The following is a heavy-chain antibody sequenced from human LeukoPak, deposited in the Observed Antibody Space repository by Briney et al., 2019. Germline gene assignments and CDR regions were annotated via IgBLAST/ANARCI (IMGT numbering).Heavy chain of an antibody. Sequence: SETLSLTCSVSGDSISSHNYYWGWIRQPPGKRLEWIGSLYFSGNTYYKPSLQSRVTIAVDTSKHQISLNLSSVTAADTAVYYCARCSIMMLYSWLHEVFDYWGPGTLVTVSS. CDR3: ARCSIMMLYSWLHEVFDY. D-gene: IGHD3-16*01. V-gene: IGHV4-39*01. J-gene: IGHJ4*02. CDR2: LYFSGNT. CDR1: GDSISSHNYY.